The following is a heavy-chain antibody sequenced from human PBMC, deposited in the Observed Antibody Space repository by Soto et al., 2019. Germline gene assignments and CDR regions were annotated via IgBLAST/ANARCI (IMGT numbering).Heavy chain of an antibody. CDR2: IIPIFGTA. J-gene: IGHJ4*02. V-gene: IGHV1-69*13. CDR3: ARVMKSDYYDSSGPLDY. CDR1: GGTFSSYA. D-gene: IGHD3-22*01. Sequence: SVKVSCKASGGTFSSYAISWVRQAPGQGLEWMGGIIPIFGTANYAQKFQGRVTITADESTSTAYMELSSLRSEDTAVYYCARVMKSDYYDSSGPLDYWGQGTLVTVS.